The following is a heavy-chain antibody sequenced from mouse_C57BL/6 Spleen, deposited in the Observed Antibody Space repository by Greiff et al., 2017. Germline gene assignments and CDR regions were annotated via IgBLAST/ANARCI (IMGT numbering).Heavy chain of an antibody. J-gene: IGHJ3*01. CDR2: ISYDGSN. Sequence: EVKLMESGPGLVKPSQSLSLTCSVTGYSITSGYYWNWIRQFPGNKLEWMGYISYDGSNNYNPSLKNRISITRDTSKNQFFLKWNSVTTEDTATYYCAREEDYDYDGAWFAYWGQGTLVTVSA. CDR3: AREEDYDYDGAWFAY. CDR1: GYSITSGYY. D-gene: IGHD2-4*01. V-gene: IGHV3-6*01.